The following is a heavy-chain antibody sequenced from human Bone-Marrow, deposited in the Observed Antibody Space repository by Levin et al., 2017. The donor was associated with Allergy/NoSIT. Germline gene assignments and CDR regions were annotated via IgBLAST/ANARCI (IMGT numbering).Heavy chain of an antibody. V-gene: IGHV3-72*01. J-gene: IGHJ4*02. D-gene: IGHD5-18*01. CDR1: GFTFSGHY. CDR2: SRNKANSYIA. Sequence: PGESLKISCAASGFTFSGHYMDWVRQAPGKGLEWVGRSRNKANSYIAEYAASVIGRFTISRDDSKNSLYLQMNSLNTEDTAVYYCAREGVDIAMAFDYWGQGTLLTVSS. CDR3: AREGVDIAMAFDY.